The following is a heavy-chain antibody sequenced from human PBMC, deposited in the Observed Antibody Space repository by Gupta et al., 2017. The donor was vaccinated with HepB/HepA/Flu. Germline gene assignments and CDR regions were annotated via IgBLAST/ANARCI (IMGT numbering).Heavy chain of an antibody. D-gene: IGHD5-24*01. Sequence: EVQLLESGGGLVQPGGSLRLSCAASGFTFSSYAMSWVRQAPGKGLEWASAISGSGGSTYYADSVKGRFTISRDNSKNTLYLQMNSLRAEDTAVYYCVGATEMATIPLDYWGQGTLVTVSS. CDR2: ISGSGGST. V-gene: IGHV3-23*01. CDR1: GFTFSSYA. J-gene: IGHJ4*02. CDR3: VGATEMATIPLDY.